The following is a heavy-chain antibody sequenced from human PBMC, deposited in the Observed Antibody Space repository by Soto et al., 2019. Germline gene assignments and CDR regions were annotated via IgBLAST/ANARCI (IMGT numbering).Heavy chain of an antibody. CDR2: ISGSGST. CDR1: GFTVSSYA. V-gene: IGHV3-23*01. Sequence: VQLLESGGGLVQPGGSLRLSCAASGFTVSSYAMSWVRQAPGKGLEWVSVISGSGSTYSADSVKGRFTISRDSSKNTVYVQMNSLRAEDTAVYYCAKALRFTFTTGYYMDVWGRGTTVTVSS. CDR3: AKALRFTFTTGYYMDV. J-gene: IGHJ6*03. D-gene: IGHD3-16*01.